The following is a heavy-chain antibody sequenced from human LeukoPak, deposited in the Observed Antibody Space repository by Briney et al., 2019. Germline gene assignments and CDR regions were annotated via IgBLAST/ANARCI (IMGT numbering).Heavy chain of an antibody. J-gene: IGHJ5*02. CDR3: ARLGSDLDRGDWFDP. Sequence: SETLSLTCAVSGGSISSSSYYWGWIRQPPGKGLEWIGSIYYSGSTYYNPSLKSRVTISVDTSKNQFSLKLSSVTAADTAVYYCARLGSDLDRGDWFDPWGQGTLVTVSS. CDR1: GGSISSSSYY. V-gene: IGHV4-39*07. D-gene: IGHD3-10*01. CDR2: IYYSGST.